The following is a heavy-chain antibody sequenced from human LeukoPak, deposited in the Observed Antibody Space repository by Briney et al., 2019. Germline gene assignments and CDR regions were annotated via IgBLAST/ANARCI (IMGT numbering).Heavy chain of an antibody. V-gene: IGHV3-7*05. CDR2: IKHDGSDK. J-gene: IGHJ5*02. CDR1: GFTFGNYW. CDR3: ARTILAP. D-gene: IGHD3-3*01. Sequence: GGSLRLSCAASGFTFGNYWMGWVRQAPGEGLEWLAIIKHDGSDKYYVDSVKGRFTISRDNTKKALFLQMNSLRSEDTAIYYCARTILAPWGQRTLVIVSS.